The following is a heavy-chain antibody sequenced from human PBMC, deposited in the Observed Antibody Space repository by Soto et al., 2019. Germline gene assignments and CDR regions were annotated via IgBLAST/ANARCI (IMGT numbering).Heavy chain of an antibody. CDR1: GDSMTKYY. CDR3: ARTIGEAYYFDF. V-gene: IGHV4-4*07. D-gene: IGHD3-3*01. J-gene: IGHJ4*02. CDR2: IYTSGSA. Sequence: QVQLQESGPGLVKPSETLSLICNVSGDSMTKYYWSWIRQPAGKGLEWIGRIYTSGSANYNPSLKSRVTMSIDTSHHHFSLHWNSVTAADTAVYYCARTIGEAYYFDFWGQGALVPVS.